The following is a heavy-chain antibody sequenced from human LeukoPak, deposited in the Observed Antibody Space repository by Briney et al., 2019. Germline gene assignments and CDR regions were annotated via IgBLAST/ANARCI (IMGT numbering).Heavy chain of an antibody. J-gene: IGHJ3*01. D-gene: IGHD2-21*02. CDR1: GFTVSSYY. CDR3: ARVAYYRVTADQITDAFDV. V-gene: IGHV3-66*01. CDR2: LYSDGAT. Sequence: GGSLRLSCAASGFTVSSYYMNWVRQAPGKGLQWVSILYSDGATYYAESVKGRFTISRDNSRSTLYLQMNSLRAEDTAVYFCARVAYYRVTADQITDAFDVWGHGTVVTVSS.